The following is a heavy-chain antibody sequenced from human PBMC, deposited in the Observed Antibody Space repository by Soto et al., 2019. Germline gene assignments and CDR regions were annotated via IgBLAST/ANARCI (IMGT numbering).Heavy chain of an antibody. CDR3: AKDGESKYQLLWSLGDYYGMDV. J-gene: IGHJ6*02. Sequence: GGSLRLSCAASGFTFSSYAMSLVRQAPGKGLEWVSAISGSGGSTYYADSVKGRFTISRDNSKNTLYLQMNSLRAEDTAVYYRAKDGESKYQLLWSLGDYYGMDVWGQGTTVTVSS. CDR2: ISGSGGST. V-gene: IGHV3-23*01. CDR1: GFTFSSYA. D-gene: IGHD2-2*01.